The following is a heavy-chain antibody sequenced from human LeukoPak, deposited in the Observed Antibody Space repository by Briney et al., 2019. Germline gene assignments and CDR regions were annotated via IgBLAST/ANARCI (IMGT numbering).Heavy chain of an antibody. CDR3: ARGSPPRRNYDSRGYYSYYFDY. J-gene: IGHJ4*02. CDR1: GYTFTNYA. CDR2: INLVNGNT. V-gene: IGHV1-18*01. Sequence: ASVKVSCKASGYTFTNYAMHWVRLAPGQRLQWMGWINLVNGNTNYAQKLQGRVTMTTDTSTSTAYMELRSLRSDDTAVYYCARGSPPRRNYDSRGYYSYYFDYWGQGTLVTVSS. D-gene: IGHD3-22*01.